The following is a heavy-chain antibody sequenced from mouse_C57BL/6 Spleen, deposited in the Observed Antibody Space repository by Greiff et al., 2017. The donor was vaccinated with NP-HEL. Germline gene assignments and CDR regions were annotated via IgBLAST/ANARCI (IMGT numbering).Heavy chain of an antibody. CDR1: GFNIKGYY. V-gene: IGHV14-2*01. CDR2: IDPEDGET. D-gene: IGHD3-2*02. J-gene: IGHJ3*01. Sequence: EVQLQESGAELVKPGASVTLSCTASGFNIKGYYMHWVKQRTGQGLAWIGRIDPEDGETKYAPKFPGKATITADTSSNTAYLQLSSLTSEDTAVYYCARGGSGFAYWGQGTLVTVSA. CDR3: ARGGSGFAY.